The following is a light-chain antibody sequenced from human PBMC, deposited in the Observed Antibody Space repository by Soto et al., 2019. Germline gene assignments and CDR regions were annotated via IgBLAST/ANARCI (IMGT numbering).Light chain of an antibody. CDR3: QQYCRSGYP. V-gene: IGKV3-20*01. CDR1: QSVSSSY. CDR2: GAS. Sequence: EIVLTQSPGTLSLSPGERATLSCRASQSVSSSYLAWYQQKPGQAPRLLIYGASSRATGIPDRFSGSGSGTDFTLTINRLEPEDFAVYYCQQYCRSGYPFGQGTKLDIK. J-gene: IGKJ2*01.